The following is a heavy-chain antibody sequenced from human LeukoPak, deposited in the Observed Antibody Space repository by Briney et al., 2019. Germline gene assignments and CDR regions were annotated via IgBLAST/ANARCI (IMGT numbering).Heavy chain of an antibody. CDR2: ISSNGGST. J-gene: IGHJ4*02. Sequence: GGSLRLSCSASGFTFSSSAMNWVRQAPGKGLECVSVISSNGGSTYYADSVKGRFTISRDNSKNTLYLQMSSLRAEDTAVYYCVKGVTYSSGYLDYWGQGTLVTVSS. D-gene: IGHD6-19*01. CDR3: VKGVTYSSGYLDY. V-gene: IGHV3-64D*06. CDR1: GFTFSSSA.